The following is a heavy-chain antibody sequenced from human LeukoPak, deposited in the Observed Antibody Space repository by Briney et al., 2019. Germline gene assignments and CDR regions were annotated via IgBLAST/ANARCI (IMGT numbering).Heavy chain of an antibody. D-gene: IGHD2-2*01. CDR3: VRDIVVVPAAQLPDY. CDR2: ISAYNGNT. Sequence: GASVKVSCKASGYTFTSYGISWVRQAPGQGLEWMGWISAYNGNTNYAQKLQGRVTMTTDTSTSTAYMELRSLRSDDTAVYYCVRDIVVVPAAQLPDYWGQGTLVTVSS. J-gene: IGHJ4*02. V-gene: IGHV1-18*01. CDR1: GYTFTSYG.